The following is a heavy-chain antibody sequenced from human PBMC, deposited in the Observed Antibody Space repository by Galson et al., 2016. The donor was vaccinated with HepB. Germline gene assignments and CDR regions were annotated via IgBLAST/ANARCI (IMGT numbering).Heavy chain of an antibody. J-gene: IGHJ6*02. Sequence: SLRLSCAASGFTFTRYGMHWVRQAPGKRLEWVAVISYDGSNKYYADSVKGRFTISRDNSKNTLDLQMNSLRAEDTAVYYCAKDSLVYAIDHYYGMDVWGQGTTVTVSS. CDR2: ISYDGSNK. V-gene: IGHV3-30*18. CDR3: AKDSLVYAIDHYYGMDV. D-gene: IGHD2-8*01. CDR1: GFTFTRYG.